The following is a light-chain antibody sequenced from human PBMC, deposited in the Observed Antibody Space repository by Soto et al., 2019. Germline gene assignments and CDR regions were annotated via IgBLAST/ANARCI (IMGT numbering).Light chain of an antibody. CDR2: DVS. CDR1: SSDVGGYNY. V-gene: IGLV2-14*01. CDR3: SSYTSSSTLD. Sequence: QSALTQPASVSGSPGQSITISCTGTSSDVGGYNYVSWYQQHPGKAPKLMIYDVSNRPSGVSNRFSGSKSGNTASLTISGLRAEDEADYYCSSYTSSSTLDFGTGTKLTVL. J-gene: IGLJ1*01.